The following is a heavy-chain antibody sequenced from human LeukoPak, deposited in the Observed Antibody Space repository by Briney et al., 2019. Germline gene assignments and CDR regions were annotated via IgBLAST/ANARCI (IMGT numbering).Heavy chain of an antibody. V-gene: IGHV3-21*01. D-gene: IGHD3-10*01. J-gene: IGHJ6*03. CDR2: ISTTSSSSYI. CDR1: GFHFSTYN. CDR3: ARVMAGYSYMDV. Sequence: GGSLRLSCAASGFHFSTYNMNWVRQAPGKGLEWVSSISTTSSSSYIHYADSMKGRFTISRDNAKSSLYLQMNSLRAEDTAVYYCARVMAGYSYMDVWGKGTTVTVSS.